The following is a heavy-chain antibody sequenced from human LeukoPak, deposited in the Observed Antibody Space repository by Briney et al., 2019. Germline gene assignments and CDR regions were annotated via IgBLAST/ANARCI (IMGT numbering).Heavy chain of an antibody. V-gene: IGHV3-30*03. Sequence: GGSLRLSCAASGFTFSLYGMHWVRQAPGKGLEWVAVISYHGSNEYYADSVKGRFTISRDNSKNTLYLQMNSLTAEDTAVYYCARCPESSGYYYELDSWGQGTLVTVSS. D-gene: IGHD3-22*01. J-gene: IGHJ4*02. CDR1: GFTFSLYG. CDR3: ARCPESSGYYYELDS. CDR2: ISYHGSNE.